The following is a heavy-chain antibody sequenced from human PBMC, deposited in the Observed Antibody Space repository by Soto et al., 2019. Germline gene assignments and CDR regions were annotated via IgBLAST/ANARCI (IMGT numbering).Heavy chain of an antibody. CDR3: ARSPVGCSSTSCYVYYYYYGMDV. J-gene: IGHJ6*02. CDR1: GGSISSGDYY. CDR2: IYYSGST. D-gene: IGHD2-2*01. Sequence: SETLSLTCTVSGGSISSGDYYWSWIRQPPGKGLEWIGYIYYSGSTYYNPSLKSRVTISVDTSKNQFSLKLSSVTAADTAVYYCARSPVGCSSTSCYVYYYYYGMDVWGQGTTVTVSS. V-gene: IGHV4-30-4*01.